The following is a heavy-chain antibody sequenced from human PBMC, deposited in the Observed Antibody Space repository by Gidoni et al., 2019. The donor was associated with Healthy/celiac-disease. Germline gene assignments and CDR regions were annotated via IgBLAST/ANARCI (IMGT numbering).Heavy chain of an antibody. CDR3: ARERGSRGSFYYYYMDV. J-gene: IGHJ6*03. CDR1: GGSISSSNW. V-gene: IGHV4-4*02. D-gene: IGHD3-16*01. Sequence: QVQLQESGPGLVKPSGTLSLTCAGSGGSISSSNWWSWVRQPPGKGLEWIGEIYHSGSTNYNPSLKSRVTISVDKSKNQFSLKLSSVTAADTAVYYCARERGSRGSFYYYYMDVWGKGTTVTVSS. CDR2: IYHSGST.